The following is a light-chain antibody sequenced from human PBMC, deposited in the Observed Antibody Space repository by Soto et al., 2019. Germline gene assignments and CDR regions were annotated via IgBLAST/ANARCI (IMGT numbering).Light chain of an antibody. J-gene: IGKJ2*01. CDR3: QQYYNTPYT. CDR1: RTLFYPSNNKTY. V-gene: IGKV4-1*01. Sequence: DIVMNQSPDSLAVSLCERATINCQSNRTLFYPSNNKTYLAWYQQKAGQPPKLLIYWASMRESGVPDRFSGSGSGTDFTLTISSLQAEDVAIFYCQQYYNTPYTFGQGTKVDIK. CDR2: WAS.